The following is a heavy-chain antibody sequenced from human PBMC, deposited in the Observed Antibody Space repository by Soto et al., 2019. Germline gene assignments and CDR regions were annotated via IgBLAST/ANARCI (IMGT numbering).Heavy chain of an antibody. CDR1: GFTFRSYA. CDR2: ISRDGTNK. Sequence: GGSLRLSCAASGFTFRSYAIHWVRQAPGKGLEWVAVISRDGTNKYYVDSVKGRFTISRDNSKDTVYLQMNSLRDEDSAMFYCARSRSGAVADSFDFWGQGTLVTVSS. D-gene: IGHD3-10*01. CDR3: ARSRSGAVADSFDF. V-gene: IGHV3-30*04. J-gene: IGHJ4*02.